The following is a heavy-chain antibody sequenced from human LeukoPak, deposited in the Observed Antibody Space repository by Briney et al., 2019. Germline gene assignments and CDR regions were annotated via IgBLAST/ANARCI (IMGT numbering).Heavy chain of an antibody. CDR1: GFTFSSYS. CDR2: ISSSSSYI. V-gene: IGHV3-21*01. Sequence: PGGPLRLSCAASGFTFSSYSMNWVRQAPGKGLEWVSSISSSSSYIYYADSVKGRFTISRDNAKNSLYLQMNSLRAEDTAVYYCARDRLSSWYSRYFDYWGQGTLVTVSS. CDR3: ARDRLSSWYSRYFDY. D-gene: IGHD6-13*01. J-gene: IGHJ4*02.